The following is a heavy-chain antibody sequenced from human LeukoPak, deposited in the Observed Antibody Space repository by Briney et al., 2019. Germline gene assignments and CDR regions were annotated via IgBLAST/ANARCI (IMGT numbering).Heavy chain of an antibody. J-gene: IGHJ4*02. D-gene: IGHD3-22*01. CDR1: GLTLSGYW. CDR2: ISSDGNTT. CDR3: VRSGYYFDSSGYYMADY. Sequence: GGSLRLSCSASGLTLSGYWMHWVRHLPGKGLVWVSRISSDGNTTGYADSVKGRFTISRDNAKNTLFLQMNSLRAEDTAVYYCVRSGYYFDSSGYYMADYWGQGTLVTVSS. V-gene: IGHV3-74*01.